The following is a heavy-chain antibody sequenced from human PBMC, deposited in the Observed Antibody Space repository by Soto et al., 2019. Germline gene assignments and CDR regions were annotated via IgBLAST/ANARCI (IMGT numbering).Heavy chain of an antibody. CDR3: ARDGDDVFDI. CDR2: INPNSGGT. CDR1: GYTFTGYY. Sequence: QVQLVQSGAEVKKPGASVKVSCKASGYTFTGYYMHWVRQTPGQGLEWMGWINPNSGGTNYAQKLKGRVTMTRDTSISTAYMEWRRLSSDDTAVYYCARDGDDVFDIWGQGTMVPVSS. J-gene: IGHJ3*02. D-gene: IGHD7-27*01. V-gene: IGHV1-2*02.